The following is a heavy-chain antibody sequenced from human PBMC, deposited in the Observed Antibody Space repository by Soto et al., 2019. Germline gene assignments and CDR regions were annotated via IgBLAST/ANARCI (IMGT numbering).Heavy chain of an antibody. CDR2: ITPAFGTA. CDR3: AWRRFETYSSSYQTLSLDV. CDR1: GDTFTRYT. Sequence: QVLLVQSGAEVEKPGSSVKVSCKVSGDTFTRYTISWVRQAPGEGLEWMGGITPAFGTASYAQNFQGRVTLTADTSTSTAYMELNSLRSEDTALYYCAWRRFETYSSSYQTLSLDVWGQGTTVTVAS. V-gene: IGHV1-69*06. D-gene: IGHD6-6*01. J-gene: IGHJ6*02.